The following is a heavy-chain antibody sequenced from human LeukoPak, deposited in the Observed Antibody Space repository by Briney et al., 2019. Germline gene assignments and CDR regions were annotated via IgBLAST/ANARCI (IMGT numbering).Heavy chain of an antibody. CDR3: ARRKLGYCSSTSCYGPTSYYMDV. CDR1: GGSISSSNW. J-gene: IGHJ6*03. CDR2: IYHSGSA. V-gene: IGHV4-4*02. D-gene: IGHD2-2*01. Sequence: PSGTLSLTCAVSGGSISSSNWWSWVRQPPGKGLEWIGEIYHSGSANYNPSLKSRVTISVDKSKNQFSLKLSSVTAADTAVYYCARRKLGYCSSTSCYGPTSYYMDVWGKGTTVTVSS.